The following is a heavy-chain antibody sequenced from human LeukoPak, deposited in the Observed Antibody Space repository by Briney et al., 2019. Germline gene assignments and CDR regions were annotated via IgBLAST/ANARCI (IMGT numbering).Heavy chain of an antibody. J-gene: IGHJ6*03. CDR2: ISWNSGSI. CDR3: AKDQNDYSSYMDV. D-gene: IGHD4-11*01. CDR1: GFTFDDYA. Sequence: GRSLRLSCAASGFTFDDYAMHWVRQAPGKGLEWVSGISWNSGSIGYADSVKGRFTISRDNAKNSLYLQMNSLRAEDMALYYCAKDQNDYSSYMDVWGKGTTVTVSS. V-gene: IGHV3-9*03.